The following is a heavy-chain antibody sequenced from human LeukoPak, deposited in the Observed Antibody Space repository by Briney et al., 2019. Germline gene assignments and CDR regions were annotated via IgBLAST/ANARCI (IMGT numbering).Heavy chain of an antibody. J-gene: IGHJ4*02. CDR1: GYTFTGYY. CDR3: ARDPSNSGYDYLYYFDY. V-gene: IGHV1-2*02. D-gene: IGHD5-12*01. CDR2: INPGNGGT. Sequence: ASVKVSCKASGYTFTGYYMHWVRHAPGQGLEWMGWINPGNGGTNYAQKFQGRVTMTRDMSISTAYMELSRLRSDDTAVYYCARDPSNSGYDYLYYFDYWGQGTLVTVSS.